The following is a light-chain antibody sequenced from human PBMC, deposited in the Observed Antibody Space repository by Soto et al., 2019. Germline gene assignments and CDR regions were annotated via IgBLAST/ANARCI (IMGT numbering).Light chain of an antibody. V-gene: IGLV4-69*01. CDR3: QTWGTGPWV. J-gene: IGLJ3*02. CDR1: SGHSNYA. Sequence: QPVLTQSPSASASLGASVKLTCTLSSGHSNYAIAWHQQQPEKGPRYLMKINIDGSHSKGDGIPDRFSGSSSGAERYLTISSLQSEDEADYYCQTWGTGPWVFGGGTKLTVL. CDR2: INIDGSH.